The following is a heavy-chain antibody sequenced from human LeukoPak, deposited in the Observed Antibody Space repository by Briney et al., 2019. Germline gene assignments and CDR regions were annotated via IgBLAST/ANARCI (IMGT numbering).Heavy chain of an antibody. CDR3: AKDRTSMVTTGLDY. D-gene: IGHD4-17*01. V-gene: IGHV3-74*01. Sequence: PGGSLRLSCAASGFTFSSSWMHWVRQAPEKGLVWVSRINSDGSSTSYADSVKGRFTISRDNSKNMLHLQMNSLRAEDTAVYYCAKDRTSMVTTGLDYWGQGTLVTVSS. CDR2: INSDGSST. J-gene: IGHJ4*02. CDR1: GFTFSSSW.